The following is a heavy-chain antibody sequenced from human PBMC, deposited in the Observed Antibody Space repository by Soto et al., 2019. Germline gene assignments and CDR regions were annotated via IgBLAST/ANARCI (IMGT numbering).Heavy chain of an antibody. D-gene: IGHD5-18*01. CDR2: ISAYNGNT. V-gene: IGHV1-18*01. CDR1: GYTITSYG. Sequence: QVQLVQSGAEVKKPGASVKVSCKASGYTITSYGISWVRQAPGQGLEWMGWISAYNGNTNSAQKLQGRVTMTTDTSTSTAYMELRSLRSDDTAVYYCASSLLVGYGLEGESDWGPGTLFTVSS. J-gene: IGHJ4*02. CDR3: ASSLLVGYGLEGESD.